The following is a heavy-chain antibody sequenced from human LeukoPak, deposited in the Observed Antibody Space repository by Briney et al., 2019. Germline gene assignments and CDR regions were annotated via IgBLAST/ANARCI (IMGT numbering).Heavy chain of an antibody. D-gene: IGHD3-10*01. V-gene: IGHV4-59*11. CDR3: ATKVRGCFDI. J-gene: IGHJ3*02. CDR2: IYNSGSI. Sequence: SETLSLTCTVSGGSINSHYCNWIRQSPGKGLEWIGYIYNSGSINYNPSLKSRVTISVDTSKNQFSLKLSSVTAADTAIYYCATKVRGCFDIWGQGTMVTVSS. CDR1: GGSINSHY.